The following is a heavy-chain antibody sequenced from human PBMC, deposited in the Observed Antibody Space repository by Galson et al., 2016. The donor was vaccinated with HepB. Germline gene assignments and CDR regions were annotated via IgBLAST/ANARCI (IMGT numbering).Heavy chain of an antibody. V-gene: IGHV4-61*02. Sequence: EWIGRIHTSGSKDYNPSLKRRVTISLDTSQNQFSLRVTSVTAADTAVYYCARPTWGSGSYIAYWGQGILVTVSS. D-gene: IGHD2-15*01. CDR2: IHTSGSK. J-gene: IGHJ4*02. CDR3: ARPTWGSGSYIAY.